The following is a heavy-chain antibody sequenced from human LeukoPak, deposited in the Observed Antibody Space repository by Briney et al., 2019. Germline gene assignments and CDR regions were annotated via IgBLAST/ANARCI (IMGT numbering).Heavy chain of an antibody. V-gene: IGHV1-8*01. CDR1: GYTFTSYD. J-gene: IGHJ4*02. CDR2: MNPNSGNT. D-gene: IGHD2-8*01. Sequence: ASVKVSCKASGYTFTSYDINWVRQATGQGLEWMGWMNPNSGNTGYAQKFQGRVTMTRNTSISTAYMELSSLRSEDTAVYYCARGLYCTNGVCYIFNYWGQGTLVTVSS. CDR3: ARGLYCTNGVCYIFNY.